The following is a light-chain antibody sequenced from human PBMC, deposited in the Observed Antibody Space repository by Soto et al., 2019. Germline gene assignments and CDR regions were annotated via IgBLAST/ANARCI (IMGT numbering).Light chain of an antibody. CDR3: QQYNDWPWT. V-gene: IGKV3-15*01. J-gene: IGKJ1*01. CDR1: QSISGT. Sequence: EIVMTQSPATLSVSPGGRATLSCRASQSISGTLAWYQQKPGQAPRLLIHGASTRAPGFPARFSGSGSGTDFTLTISSLQSEDVAVDYCQQYNDWPWTFGQGTKVEIK. CDR2: GAS.